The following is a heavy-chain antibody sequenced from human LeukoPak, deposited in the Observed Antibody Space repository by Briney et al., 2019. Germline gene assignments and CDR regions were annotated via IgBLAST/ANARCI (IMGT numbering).Heavy chain of an antibody. CDR2: ISSSSYI. D-gene: IGHD4-17*01. Sequence: PGGTLRLSCAASGFTFSSYSMNWVRQAPGKGLEWVSSISSSSYIYYADSVKGRFTISRDNAKNSLYLQMNSLRADDTAVYYCARDMTTVTTIDYWGQGTLVTVSS. CDR1: GFTFSSYS. V-gene: IGHV3-21*01. J-gene: IGHJ4*02. CDR3: ARDMTTVTTIDY.